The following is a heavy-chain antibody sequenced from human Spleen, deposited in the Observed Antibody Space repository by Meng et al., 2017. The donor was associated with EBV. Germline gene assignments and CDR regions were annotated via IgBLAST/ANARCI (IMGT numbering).Heavy chain of an antibody. V-gene: IGHV4-38-2*02. Sequence: SGPGQFNPSESLSLPCTVSGDSISSFYYWGWIRQPPVRGLEWIGSVHYTGSTYYSPSLKSRVTVSVDTSKNQFSLRLSSVTAADTAVYYCAREEMTSNIAFDPWGRGILVTVSS. J-gene: IGHJ5*02. CDR1: GDSISSFYY. D-gene: IGHD5-24*01. CDR3: AREEMTSNIAFDP. CDR2: VHYTGST.